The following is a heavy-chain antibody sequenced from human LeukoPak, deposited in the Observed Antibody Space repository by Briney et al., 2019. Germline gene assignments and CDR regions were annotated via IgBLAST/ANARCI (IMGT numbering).Heavy chain of an antibody. J-gene: IGHJ5*02. CDR3: ARVIYGSGTYYKGWFDP. CDR2: IYSSGDT. V-gene: IGHV3-53*01. CDR1: GFTVSSNY. D-gene: IGHD3-10*01. Sequence: PGGSLRLSCAASGFTVSSNYMSWVRQAPGKGLEWVSVIYSSGDTYYADSVKGRFTISRDNSKNMLYLQMNGLRAEDTAVYYCARVIYGSGTYYKGWFDPWGQGTLVTVSS.